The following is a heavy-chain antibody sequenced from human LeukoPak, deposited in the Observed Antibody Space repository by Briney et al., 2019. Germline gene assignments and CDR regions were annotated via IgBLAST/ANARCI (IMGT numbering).Heavy chain of an antibody. CDR3: AKDQPEAYFDY. J-gene: IGHJ4*02. CDR2: IRSDGSIK. V-gene: IGHV3-30*02. D-gene: IGHD1-14*01. CDR1: GFSFSNYG. Sequence: GGSLRLSCAASGFSFSNYGMHWVRQAPGKGLEWVAFIRSDGSIKYYTDSVKGRFTISRDNAKNTLYLQVNSLRAEDAALYYCAKDQPEAYFDYWGQGTLVTVS.